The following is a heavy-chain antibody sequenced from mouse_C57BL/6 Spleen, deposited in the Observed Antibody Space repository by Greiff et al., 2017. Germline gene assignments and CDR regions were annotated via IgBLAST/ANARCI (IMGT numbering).Heavy chain of an antibody. CDR3: ASPKGYGSSYLYYFDY. J-gene: IGHJ2*01. Sequence: QVQLQQSGAELARPGASVKLSCKASGYTFTSYGISWVKQRTGQGLEWIGEIYPRSGNTYYNEKFKGKATLTADKSSSTAYMELRSLTSEDSAVYFCASPKGYGSSYLYYFDYWGQGTTLTVSS. CDR1: GYTFTSYG. V-gene: IGHV1-81*01. CDR2: IYPRSGNT. D-gene: IGHD1-1*01.